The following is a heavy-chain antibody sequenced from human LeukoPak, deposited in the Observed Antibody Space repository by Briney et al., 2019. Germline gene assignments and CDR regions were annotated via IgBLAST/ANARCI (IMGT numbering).Heavy chain of an antibody. CDR2: ISSSSNYI. D-gene: IGHD3-22*01. V-gene: IGHV3-21*01. J-gene: IGHJ6*02. CDR1: GFTLSFYT. Sequence: GGSLRLSCAASGFTLSFYTMNWVRQAPGKGLEWVLFISSSSNYIYYADSVKGRFTISRDNAKNSLYLQMNSLRAEDTAVYYCARDMKAYDSSYGMDVWGQGTTVTVSS. CDR3: ARDMKAYDSSYGMDV.